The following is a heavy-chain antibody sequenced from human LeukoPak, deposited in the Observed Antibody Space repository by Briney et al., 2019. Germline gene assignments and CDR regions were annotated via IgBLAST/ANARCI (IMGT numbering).Heavy chain of an antibody. CDR3: AKDLSLAHRVGTFDY. V-gene: IGHV3-23*01. CDR2: ISGSGCST. CDR1: GFTFSSYA. J-gene: IGHJ4*02. D-gene: IGHD2/OR15-2a*01. Sequence: GGSLRLSCAASGFTFSSYAMSWVRQAPGKGLEWVSAISGSGCSTYYADSVKGRFTISRDNSKNTLYLQMNSLRAEDTAVYYCAKDLSLAHRVGTFDYWGQGTLVTVSS.